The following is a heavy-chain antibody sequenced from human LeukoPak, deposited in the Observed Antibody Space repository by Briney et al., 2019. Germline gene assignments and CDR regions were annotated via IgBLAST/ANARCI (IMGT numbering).Heavy chain of an antibody. Sequence: PGGSLRLSCAASGFTFSSYGMSWVRQAPGKGLEWVSAISGSGGSTYYADSVKGRFTISRDNSKNTLYLQMNSLRAEDTAVYYCARDRALGYFFDYWGQGTLVTVFS. V-gene: IGHV3-23*01. CDR2: ISGSGGST. CDR3: ARDRALGYFFDY. J-gene: IGHJ4*02. D-gene: IGHD1-26*01. CDR1: GFTFSSYG.